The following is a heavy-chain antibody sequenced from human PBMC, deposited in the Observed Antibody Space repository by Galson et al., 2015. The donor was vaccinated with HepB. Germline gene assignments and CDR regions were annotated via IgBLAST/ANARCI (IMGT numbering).Heavy chain of an antibody. Sequence: QSGAEVKKPGESLKISCKGSGYSFTSYWIGWVRQMPGQGLEWMGIIYPGDSDTRYSPSFQGQVTISADKSISTAYLQWSSLKASDTAMYYCARPPKATVTTVTDAFDIWGQGTMVTVSS. CDR2: IYPGDSDT. CDR3: ARPPKATVTTVTDAFDI. D-gene: IGHD4-11*01. V-gene: IGHV5-51*03. CDR1: GYSFTSYW. J-gene: IGHJ3*02.